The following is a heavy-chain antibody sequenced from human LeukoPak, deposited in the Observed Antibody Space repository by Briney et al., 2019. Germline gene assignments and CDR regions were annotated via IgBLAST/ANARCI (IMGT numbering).Heavy chain of an antibody. CDR3: AKEVIAAYEAAFDI. CDR1: GFTFSSYA. V-gene: IGHV3-23*01. CDR2: VSGSGSST. J-gene: IGHJ3*02. D-gene: IGHD6-6*01. Sequence: TGGSLRLSCAASGFTFSSYAMSWVRQAPGKGLEWVSTVSGSGSSTYYADSVKGRFTISRDNSKNTLYLQMNTLRAEDTAVYYCAKEVIAAYEAAFDIWGQGTMVTVSS.